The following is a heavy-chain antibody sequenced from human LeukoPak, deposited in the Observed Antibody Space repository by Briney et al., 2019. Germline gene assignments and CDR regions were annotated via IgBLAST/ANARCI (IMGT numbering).Heavy chain of an antibody. J-gene: IGHJ4*02. V-gene: IGHV4-4*07. CDR1: VCSISIYY. CDR3: WRYILGKIDY. D-gene: IGHD1-26*01. CDR2: IYTSGST. Sequence: SESLYLTCTGPVCSISIYYWRWIRQPAGKELEWICRIYTSGSTNYNPSLKGQFTISLDTSKNQFSLNLSSVTAGGPSVYYCWRYILGKIDYWGEGNMVTVPS.